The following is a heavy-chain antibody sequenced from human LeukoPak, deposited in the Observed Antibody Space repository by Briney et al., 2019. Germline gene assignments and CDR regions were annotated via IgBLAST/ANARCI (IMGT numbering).Heavy chain of an antibody. V-gene: IGHV4-61*05. J-gene: IGHJ6*03. CDR1: GGSIITNDYW. Sequence: SETLSLTCVVSGGSIITNDYWWGWIRQPPGKGLEWIGYIYYSGSTNYNPSLKSRATISVDTAKNQFSLKLSSVTAADTAVYYRAEVRRGGVVILSYYMDVWGKGTTVTGSS. D-gene: IGHD3-3*01. CDR2: IYYSGST. CDR3: AEVRRGGVVILSYYMDV.